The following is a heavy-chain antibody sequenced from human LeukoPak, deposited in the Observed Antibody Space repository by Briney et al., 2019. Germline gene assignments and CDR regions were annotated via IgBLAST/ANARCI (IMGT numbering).Heavy chain of an antibody. J-gene: IGHJ6*03. CDR3: ARDIGGSYYYYYYMDV. D-gene: IGHD1-26*01. Sequence: SETLSLTCTVSGGSISSYYWSWIRQPPGKGLEWIGYIYYSGSTNYNPSLKSRVTISVDTSKNQFSLKLSSVTAADTAVYYCARDIGGSYYYYYYMDVWGKGTTVTISS. V-gene: IGHV4-59*01. CDR2: IYYSGST. CDR1: GGSISSYY.